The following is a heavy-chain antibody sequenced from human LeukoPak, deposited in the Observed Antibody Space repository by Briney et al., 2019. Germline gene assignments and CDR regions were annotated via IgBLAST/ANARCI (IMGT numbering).Heavy chain of an antibody. D-gene: IGHD2-15*01. Sequence: GGSLRLSCAVSGFTFSNYAMHWVRQAPGKGPEWVAVISYDGSNKNYGDSVKGRFTISRDNSKKTLYLQMNSLRAEDTAVYYCARGLFRFCSSGSCLSPFDYWGQGTLVTVSS. CDR1: GFTFSNYA. J-gene: IGHJ4*02. CDR3: ARGLFRFCSSGSCLSPFDY. V-gene: IGHV3-30*04. CDR2: ISYDGSNK.